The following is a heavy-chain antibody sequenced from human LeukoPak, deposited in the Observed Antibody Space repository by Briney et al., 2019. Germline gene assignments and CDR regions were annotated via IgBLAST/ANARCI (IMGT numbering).Heavy chain of an antibody. D-gene: IGHD4-23*01. Sequence: GESLKISCKGSGYSFTSYWIGWVRQMPGKGLEWVGIIYPGDSETRYTPSFQGQVIISVDKSITTAYLQWGSLKASDTAMYYCTRVTGNSYFYYYMDVWGKGTTVTVSS. CDR2: IYPGDSET. CDR1: GYSFTSYW. V-gene: IGHV5-51*01. J-gene: IGHJ6*03. CDR3: TRVTGNSYFYYYMDV.